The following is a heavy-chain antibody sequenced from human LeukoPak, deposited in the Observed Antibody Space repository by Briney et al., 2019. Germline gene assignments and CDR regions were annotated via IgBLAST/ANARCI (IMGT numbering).Heavy chain of an antibody. D-gene: IGHD6-6*01. Sequence: PGRSLRLSCAASGFTFSSYAMHWVRQAPGKGLEWVAVISYDGSNKYYADSVKGRFTISRDNSKNTLYLQMNSLRAEDTAVYYCARGSMLTMGGYSSSSKYFDYWGQGTLVTVSS. CDR2: ISYDGSNK. J-gene: IGHJ4*02. CDR1: GFTFSSYA. CDR3: ARGSMLTMGGYSSSSKYFDY. V-gene: IGHV3-30-3*01.